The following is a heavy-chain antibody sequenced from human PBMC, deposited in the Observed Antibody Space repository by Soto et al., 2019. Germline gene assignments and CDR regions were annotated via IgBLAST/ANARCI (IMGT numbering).Heavy chain of an antibody. Sequence: QVTLKESGPVLVKPTETLTLTCTVSGFSLSNAGMGVSWIRQPPGNALEWLAHIFSNDERRFSTSLKNSLTISKDTFNSQVVLIMTNMDPVDTATYYCAQTEDGGRSRTPAGWFDAWGQGTLVTVSS. CDR1: GFSLSNAGMG. CDR2: IFSNDER. V-gene: IGHV2-26*01. D-gene: IGHD2-15*01. CDR3: AQTEDGGRSRTPAGWFDA. J-gene: IGHJ5*02.